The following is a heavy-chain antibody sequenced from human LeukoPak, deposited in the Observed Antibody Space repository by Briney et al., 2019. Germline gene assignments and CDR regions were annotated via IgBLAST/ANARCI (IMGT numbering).Heavy chain of an antibody. V-gene: IGHV1-46*01. D-gene: IGHD6-13*01. J-gene: IGHJ4*02. CDR1: GYTFTIYY. CDR2: INPSGGTT. CDR3: ARTLAAAGTDY. Sequence: GASVKVSCKASGYTFTIYYMHWVRQAPGQGLEWMGRINPSGGTTSYAQNFQDRVTMTRDTSTTTAYMELSSLRSEDTAVYYCARTLAAAGTDYWGQGTLVTVSS.